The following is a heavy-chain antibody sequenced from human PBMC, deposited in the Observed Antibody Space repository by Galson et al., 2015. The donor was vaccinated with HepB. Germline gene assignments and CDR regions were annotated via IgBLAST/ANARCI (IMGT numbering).Heavy chain of an antibody. D-gene: IGHD3-16*01. J-gene: IGHJ5*02. CDR2: IIPILGIA. Sequence: SVKVSCKASGGTFSSYAISWVRQAPGQGLEWMGGIIPILGIANYAQKFQGRVTITADKSTSTAYMELSSLRSEDTAVYYCARGGLGGDYGGGTDWFDPWGQGTLVTVSS. CDR3: ARGGLGGDYGGGTDWFDP. CDR1: GGTFSSYA. V-gene: IGHV1-69*10.